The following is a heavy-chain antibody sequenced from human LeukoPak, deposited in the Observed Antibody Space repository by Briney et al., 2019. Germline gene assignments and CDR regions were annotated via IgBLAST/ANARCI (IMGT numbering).Heavy chain of an antibody. J-gene: IGHJ1*01. V-gene: IGHV3-30*18. CDR2: ISYDGSNK. D-gene: IGHD3-22*01. CDR1: GFTFSSYG. CDR3: AKVLRRYYDSSGLTFQH. Sequence: GGSLRLSCAASGFTFSSYGMHWVRQAPGKGLEWVAVISYDGSNKYYADSVKGRFTISRDNSKNTLYLQMNSLRAEDTAVYYCAKVLRRYYDSSGLTFQHWGQGTLVTVSS.